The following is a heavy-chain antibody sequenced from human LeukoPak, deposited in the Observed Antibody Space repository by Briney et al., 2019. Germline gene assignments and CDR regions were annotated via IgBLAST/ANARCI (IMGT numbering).Heavy chain of an antibody. CDR1: GYTFTGYY. J-gene: IGHJ6*03. Sequence: ASVKVSCKASGYTFTGYYMHWVRQAPGQGLEWMGWINPNSGGTNYAQKFQGRVTMTRDTSISTAYMELSRLRSDDTAVYYCARENIAVAGTYYYYYMDVWGKGTTVTVSS. CDR3: ARENIAVAGTYYYYYMDV. CDR2: INPNSGGT. V-gene: IGHV1-2*02. D-gene: IGHD6-19*01.